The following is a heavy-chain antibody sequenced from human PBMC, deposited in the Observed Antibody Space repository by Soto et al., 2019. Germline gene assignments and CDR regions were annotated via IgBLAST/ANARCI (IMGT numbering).Heavy chain of an antibody. J-gene: IGHJ6*02. CDR1: GDSITNHY. CDR3: ARGHFGLDA. V-gene: IGHV4-59*11. Sequence: QVQLQASGPGLVKPSETLSLTCTVSGDSITNHYWSWIRQSPGKGLEWIGYIYYTGITNYNPSLKXRXTIXLDTSKTHFSLRLSSVTAADTADYYCARGHFGLDAWGQGTTVTVSS. D-gene: IGHD3-3*02. CDR2: IYYTGIT.